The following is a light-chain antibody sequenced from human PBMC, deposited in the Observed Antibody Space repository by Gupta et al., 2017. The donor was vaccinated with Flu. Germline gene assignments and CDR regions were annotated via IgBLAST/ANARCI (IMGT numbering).Light chain of an antibody. V-gene: IGKV3-15*01. J-gene: IGKJ4*01. CDR2: EAS. Sequence: GERATLSCRASQSVSSSLAWYQQKPGQAPRLLIYEASTRATGIPSRFSGSGSGTEFTLTISSLQSEDFAVYYCQQYNNWPLTFGEGTKVEIK. CDR1: QSVSSS. CDR3: QQYNNWPLT.